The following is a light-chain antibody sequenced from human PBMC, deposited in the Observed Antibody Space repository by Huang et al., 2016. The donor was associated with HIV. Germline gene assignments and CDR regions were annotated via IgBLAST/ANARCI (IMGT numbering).Light chain of an antibody. J-gene: IGKJ1*01. Sequence: EIVMTQSPATLSVSPGERATLSCRASQSLSDNLAWYQQKPGQAPRLLIYGASTRATGIPARCSDSGSGTDCTLTISGLQSEDFAIYYCQPYNNWPPWTFGQGTKVEIK. V-gene: IGKV3-15*01. CDR1: QSLSDN. CDR3: QPYNNWPPWT. CDR2: GAS.